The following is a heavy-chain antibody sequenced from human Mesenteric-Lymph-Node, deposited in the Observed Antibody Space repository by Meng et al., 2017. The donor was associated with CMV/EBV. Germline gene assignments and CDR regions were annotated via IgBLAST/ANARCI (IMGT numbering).Heavy chain of an antibody. V-gene: IGHV1-69*01. CDR2: ILPIFGPA. J-gene: IGHJ2*01. D-gene: IGHD2-2*01. Sequence: SYGISWVRQAPGQGLEWIGGILPIFGPAYYAQKFQGRVTIAADESTSTAYMELSSLRSEDTAVYYCARASREYCSSTSCHYWYFDLWGRGTLVTVSS. CDR3: ARASREYCSSTSCHYWYFDL. CDR1: SYG.